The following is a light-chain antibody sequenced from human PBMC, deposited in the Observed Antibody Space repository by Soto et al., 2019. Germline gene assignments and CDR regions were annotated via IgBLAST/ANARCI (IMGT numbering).Light chain of an antibody. CDR1: QSFGNN. V-gene: IGKV3-11*01. CDR3: QQHAPWPLT. J-gene: IGKJ4*01. Sequence: EIVLTQSPANLSLSPVERATLSCRASQSFGNNLAWYQQKPGQAPCHLIYEASTRAPGIPPRFSGSGSWTVFTLNISSLEHVDFAVYYCQQHAPWPLTFGGGTKVEIK. CDR2: EAS.